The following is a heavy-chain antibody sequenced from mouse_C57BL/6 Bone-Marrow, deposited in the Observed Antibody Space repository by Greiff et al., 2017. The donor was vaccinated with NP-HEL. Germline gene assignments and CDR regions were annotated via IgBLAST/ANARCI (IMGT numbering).Heavy chain of an antibody. CDR1: GFTFSSYG. CDR3: ARDYYGSSSWGY. V-gene: IGHV5-6*02. CDR2: ISSGGSYT. D-gene: IGHD1-1*01. J-gene: IGHJ2*01. Sequence: DVKLVESGGDLVKPGGSLKLSCAASGFTFSSYGMSWVRQTPDKRLEWVATISSGGSYTYYPDSVKGRFTISRDNAKNTLYLQMSSLKSEDTAMYYCARDYYGSSSWGYWGQGTTLTVSS.